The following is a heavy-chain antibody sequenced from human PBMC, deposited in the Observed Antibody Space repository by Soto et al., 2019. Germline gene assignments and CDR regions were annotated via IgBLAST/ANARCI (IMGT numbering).Heavy chain of an antibody. CDR2: GFYSGDT. D-gene: IGHD6-19*01. V-gene: IGHV4-59*08. CDR1: GGSITNNY. Sequence: QMQLQESGPGLVKSSETLSLTCSVSGGSITNNYYTWIRQPPEKGLEWIGYGFYSGDTNYNPSLKSRVSISIDPSKNQLSLKLSPVTAADTAVYYCARGSGWLDYWGQGALVTVSS. J-gene: IGHJ4*02. CDR3: ARGSGWLDY.